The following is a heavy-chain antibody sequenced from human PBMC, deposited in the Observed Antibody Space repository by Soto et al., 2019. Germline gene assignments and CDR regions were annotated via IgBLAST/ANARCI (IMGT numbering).Heavy chain of an antibody. CDR3: ARVRLQWFGEHLYYYHGMDV. CDR1: GESIGRAANS. CDR2: IHYSRGT. J-gene: IGHJ6*02. Sequence: NPYISSTVSGESIGRAANSCACIRLPAGKGLGGVGHIHYSRGTDYDPSLKSRLTISLDKSKKLFSLNLNSVTVADTAVYYCARVRLQWFGEHLYYYHGMDVWGQGSTVT. D-gene: IGHD3-10*01. V-gene: IGHV4-30-4*01.